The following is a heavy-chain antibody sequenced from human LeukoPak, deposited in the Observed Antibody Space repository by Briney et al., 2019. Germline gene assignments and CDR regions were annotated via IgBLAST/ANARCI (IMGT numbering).Heavy chain of an antibody. J-gene: IGHJ4*02. CDR1: GGSTGSDY. Sequence: PSETLSLTCSVSGGSTGSDYWSWIRQPPGKGLEWIAYVYYSGVTSYNPSLKSRVAISIDTSKNQFSLNLTSVTAADTAVYYCARGRGRGIVGATTLDYWGQGTLVTVSS. CDR2: VYYSGVT. CDR3: ARGRGRGIVGATTLDY. D-gene: IGHD1-26*01. V-gene: IGHV4-59*08.